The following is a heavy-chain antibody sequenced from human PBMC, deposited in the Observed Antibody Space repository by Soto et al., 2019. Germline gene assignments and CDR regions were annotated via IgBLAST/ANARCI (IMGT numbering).Heavy chain of an antibody. J-gene: IGHJ3*02. V-gene: IGHV3-11*06. Sequence: PGGSLRLSCAASGFTFSDYYMSWIRQAPGKGLEWVSYISSSSSYTNYADSVKGRFTISRDNAKNSLYLQMNSLRAEDTAVYYCERDRLTTARDAFDIWGQGTLVTVSS. CDR3: ERDRLTTARDAFDI. CDR1: GFTFSDYY. D-gene: IGHD3-22*01. CDR2: ISSSSSYT.